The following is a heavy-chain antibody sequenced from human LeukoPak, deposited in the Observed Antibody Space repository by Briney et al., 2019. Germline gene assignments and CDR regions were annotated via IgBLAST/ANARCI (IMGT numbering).Heavy chain of an antibody. CDR1: GGSISSGSYY. CDR3: ARDVWFGAGRTFDY. V-gene: IGHV4-61*02. CDR2: IYTSGST. Sequence: SETLSHTCTVSGGSISSGSYYWSWIRQPAGKGLEWIGRIYTSGSTNYNPSLKSRVTISVDTSKNQFSLKLSSVTAADTAVYYCARDVWFGAGRTFDYWGQGTLVTVSS. D-gene: IGHD3-10*01. J-gene: IGHJ4*02.